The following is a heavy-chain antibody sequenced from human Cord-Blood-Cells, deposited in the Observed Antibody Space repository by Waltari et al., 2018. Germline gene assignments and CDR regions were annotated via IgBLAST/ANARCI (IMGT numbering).Heavy chain of an antibody. CDR2: ISYDGSNK. CDR1: GFTFSSYG. D-gene: IGHD6-13*01. Sequence: QVQLVESGGGVVQPGRSLRLSCAASGFTFSSYGMHWVRQAPGKGLEWVAVISYDGSNKYYADSVKGRFTISRDNSKNTLYLQMNSLRAEDTAVYYGAEGISSSWYFDLWGRGTLVTVSS. J-gene: IGHJ2*01. V-gene: IGHV3-30*18. CDR3: AEGISSSWYFDL.